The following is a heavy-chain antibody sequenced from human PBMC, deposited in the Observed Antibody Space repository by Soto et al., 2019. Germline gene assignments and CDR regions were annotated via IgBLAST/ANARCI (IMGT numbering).Heavy chain of an antibody. V-gene: IGHV4-59*08. CDR3: AKNYHFDH. J-gene: IGHJ4*02. Sequence: SETLSLTCTVSGGSISSYYWSWIRQPPGKGLEWIGYIYYSGSTNYNPSLKSRVTISVDTSKNQFSLKLSSVTAADTAVYYCAKNYHFDHWGLGTLVTVSS. CDR1: GGSISSYY. D-gene: IGHD1-7*01. CDR2: IYYSGST.